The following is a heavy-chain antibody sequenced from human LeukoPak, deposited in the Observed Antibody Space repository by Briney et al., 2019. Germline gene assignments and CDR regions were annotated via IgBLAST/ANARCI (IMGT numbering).Heavy chain of an antibody. CDR3: ASTRSWHRYGYGY. V-gene: IGHV5-10-1*01. CDR1: SYSFISYW. CDR2: IDPSDSYT. Sequence: GESLKISCRGSSYSFISYWITWVRQMPGKGPEWMGRIDPSDSYTTYSPSFQGHVTISADKSISTAYLQWSSLKASDTAMYYCASTRSWHRYGYGYWGQGTLVTVSS. D-gene: IGHD5-18*01. J-gene: IGHJ4*02.